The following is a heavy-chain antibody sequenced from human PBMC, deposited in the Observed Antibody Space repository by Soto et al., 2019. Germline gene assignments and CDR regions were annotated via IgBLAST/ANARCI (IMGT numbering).Heavy chain of an antibody. V-gene: IGHV1-69*01. CDR2: FIPIFVSA. CDR3: ARDVSSDTTGFRGYDL. Sequence: QLHLVQSGAEVKKAGSSVKVSCKASGGTVSSYAITWVRQAPGKGLEWMGVFIPIFVSAHYAPKFQGRITFTADESTSTDYMELSGLTSEYTAIYYCARDVSSDTTGFRGYDLWGQGTQVTVSS. CDR1: GGTVSSYA. D-gene: IGHD3-10*01. J-gene: IGHJ4*02.